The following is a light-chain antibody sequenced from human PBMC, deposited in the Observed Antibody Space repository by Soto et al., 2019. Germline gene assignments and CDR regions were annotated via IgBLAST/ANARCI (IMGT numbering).Light chain of an antibody. J-gene: IGLJ1*01. CDR2: EVT. CDR1: SSDVGVYNH. Sequence: QSALTQPASVSGSPGQSITISCTGTSSDVGVYNHVSWYQIHPGKAPKLIIYEVTSRPSGVSYRFSGSKSGNSASLTISGLQADDEADYYCSSYASSSSYVFGGGTKVTVL. V-gene: IGLV2-14*01. CDR3: SSYASSSSYV.